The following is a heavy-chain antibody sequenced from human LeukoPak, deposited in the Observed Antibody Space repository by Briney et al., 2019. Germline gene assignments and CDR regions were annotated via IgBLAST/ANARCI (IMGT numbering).Heavy chain of an antibody. Sequence: GASVKVSCKASGGTFSSYAISWVRQAPGQGLEWMGGIIPIFDTANYAQKFQGRVTITADKSTSTAYMELSSLRSEDTAVYYCAITMVRGVIIREFDYWGQGTLVTVSS. V-gene: IGHV1-69*06. CDR1: GGTFSSYA. CDR3: AITMVRGVIIREFDY. D-gene: IGHD3-10*01. J-gene: IGHJ4*02. CDR2: IIPIFDTA.